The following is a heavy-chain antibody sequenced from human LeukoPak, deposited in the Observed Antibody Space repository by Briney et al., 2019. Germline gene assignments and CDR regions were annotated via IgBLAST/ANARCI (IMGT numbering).Heavy chain of an antibody. J-gene: IGHJ4*02. Sequence: SVKVSCKASGGTFSSYAISWVRQAPGQGLEWMGRIIPILGIANYAQKFQGRVTITADKSTSTAYMELSSLRSEDTAAYYCARITYYYDSSGYSFDYWGQGTLVTVSS. CDR2: IIPILGIA. CDR1: GGTFSSYA. V-gene: IGHV1-69*04. CDR3: ARITYYYDSSGYSFDY. D-gene: IGHD3-22*01.